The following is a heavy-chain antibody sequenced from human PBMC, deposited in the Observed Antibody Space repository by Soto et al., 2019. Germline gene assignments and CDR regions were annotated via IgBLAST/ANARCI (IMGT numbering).Heavy chain of an antibody. Sequence: QITLKESGPTLVKPTQTLTLTCTFSGFSLITHGVGVGWIRQPPGKALEWLALIFWDDDKRYSPALKSRLTLPKDTPKNQVVLTMTNMDPVDTATYYFVHRERDDPLISNWGQGALVTVSS. V-gene: IGHV2-5*02. CDR3: VHRERDDPLISN. D-gene: IGHD1-1*01. J-gene: IGHJ4*02. CDR1: GFSLITHGVG. CDR2: IFWDDDK.